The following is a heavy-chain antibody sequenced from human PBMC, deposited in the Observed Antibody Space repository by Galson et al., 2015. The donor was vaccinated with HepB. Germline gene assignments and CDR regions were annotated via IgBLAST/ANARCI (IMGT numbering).Heavy chain of an antibody. CDR2: IDWDDDQ. D-gene: IGHD3-16*02. V-gene: IGHV2-70*04. CDR1: GFSLSTSGMR. CDR3: ARMGVIYDFDI. J-gene: IGHJ3*02. Sequence: PALVKPPQTLTLTCPFSGFSLSTSGMRIAWIRQPPGKALEWLARIDWDDDQFYSTSLKTRLTIPKDTSKNQVILTMTNMDPVDTATYYCARMGVIYDFDIWGQGTMVTVSS.